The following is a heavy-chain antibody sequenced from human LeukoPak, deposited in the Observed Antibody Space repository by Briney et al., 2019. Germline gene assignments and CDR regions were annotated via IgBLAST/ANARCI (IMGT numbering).Heavy chain of an antibody. V-gene: IGHV3-30*02. Sequence: GGSLRLSCEVSGFTFSNYGMHWVRQVPGRGLEWVAFVGYGGTNKYYGDSVKGRFSVSRDNSKNTLYLEMNTMGPDDTAVYYCAKDWSYYGPQYFDYWGQGTLVTVSS. CDR1: GFTFSNYG. CDR2: VGYGGTNK. CDR3: AKDWSYYGPQYFDY. D-gene: IGHD3-10*01. J-gene: IGHJ4*02.